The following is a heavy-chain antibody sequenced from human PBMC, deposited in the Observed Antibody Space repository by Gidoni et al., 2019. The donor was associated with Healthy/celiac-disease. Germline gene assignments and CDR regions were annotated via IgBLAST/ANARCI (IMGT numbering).Heavy chain of an antibody. CDR1: GFTFSDYY. D-gene: IGHD2-2*01. Sequence: QVQLVESGGGLVKPGGSLRLSCSASGFTFSDYYMSWIRQAPGKGLEWVSYISSSSSYTNYADSVKGRFTISRDNAKNSLYLQMNSLRAEDTAVYYCARAAVPAAISPAGDVWGKGTTVTVSS. CDR3: ARAAVPAAISPAGDV. J-gene: IGHJ6*04. V-gene: IGHV3-11*06. CDR2: ISSSSSYT.